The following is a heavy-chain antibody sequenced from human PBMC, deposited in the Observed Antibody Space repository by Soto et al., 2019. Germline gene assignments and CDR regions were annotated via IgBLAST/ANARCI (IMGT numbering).Heavy chain of an antibody. Sequence: NPSETLSLTCAVSGGPVNSDDNAWSWIRQPPGKALEWLGNLYQTGTTYYNPSLKSRVTFSVHQSTNQFSLNLSSVTAADTAVYYCVRHNIKHQNFDYWGPGTLVTVSS. V-gene: IGHV4-30-2*01. CDR3: VRHNIKHQNFDY. CDR2: LYQTGTT. CDR1: GGPVNSDDNA. D-gene: IGHD2-15*01. J-gene: IGHJ4*01.